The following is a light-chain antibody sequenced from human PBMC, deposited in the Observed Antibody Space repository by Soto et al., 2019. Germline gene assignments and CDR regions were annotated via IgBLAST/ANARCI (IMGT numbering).Light chain of an antibody. CDR2: EVT. Sequence: QSALTQPPSASGSPGQSVTISCTGTSSDVGGYNYVSWYQQYPGRAPKLMLYEVTKRPSGVPDRFSGSKSGNTASLTVSGLEAQDEEDYYCSSYAYSNNIYFVFGGGTKLTVL. J-gene: IGLJ3*02. CDR1: SSDVGGYNY. V-gene: IGLV2-8*01. CDR3: SSYAYSNNIYFV.